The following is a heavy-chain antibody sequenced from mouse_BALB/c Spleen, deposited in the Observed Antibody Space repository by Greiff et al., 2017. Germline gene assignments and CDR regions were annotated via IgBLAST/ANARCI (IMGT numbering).Heavy chain of an antibody. D-gene: IGHD2-1*01. CDR3: ARHKDGNSLFDY. Sequence: VQLKESGGDLVKPGGSLKLSCAASGFTFSSYGMSWVRQTPDKRLEWVATISSGGSYTYYPDSVKGRFTISRDNAKNTLYLQMSSLKSEDTAMYYCARHKDGNSLFDYWGQGTTLTVSS. CDR2: ISSGGSYT. CDR1: GFTFSSYG. J-gene: IGHJ2*01. V-gene: IGHV5-6*01.